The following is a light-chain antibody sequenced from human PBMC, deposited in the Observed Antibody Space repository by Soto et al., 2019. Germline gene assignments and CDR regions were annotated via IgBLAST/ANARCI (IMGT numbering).Light chain of an antibody. CDR1: QSVDSY. V-gene: IGKV3-11*01. CDR2: GAS. Sequence: EIVFTQSPASLSLSPGERATLSCRASQSVDSYLVWYQQKPGQAPRLLIFGASNRATGIPARFSGSGSGTDFTLTINSLEPEDCAVYYCQQRSSWPITFGQGTRLEIK. CDR3: QQRSSWPIT. J-gene: IGKJ5*01.